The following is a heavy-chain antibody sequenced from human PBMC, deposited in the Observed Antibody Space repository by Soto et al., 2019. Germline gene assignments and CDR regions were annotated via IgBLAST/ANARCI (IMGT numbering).Heavy chain of an antibody. D-gene: IGHD3-10*01. CDR2: IYPGDSDT. V-gene: IGHV5-51*01. Sequence: AGESLKSSCKGSGYSFTSYWIGWVRQMPGKGLEWMGIIYPGDSDTRYSPSFQGQVTISADKSISTAYLQWSSLKASDTAMYYCAITYGSGSYYSGGYFDYWGQGTLVTVSS. CDR3: AITYGSGSYYSGGYFDY. CDR1: GYSFTSYW. J-gene: IGHJ4*02.